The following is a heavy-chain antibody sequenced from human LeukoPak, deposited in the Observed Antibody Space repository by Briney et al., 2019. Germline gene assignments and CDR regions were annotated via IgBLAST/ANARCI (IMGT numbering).Heavy chain of an antibody. D-gene: IGHD4-11*01. J-gene: IGHJ3*02. CDR2: TYYRSKWYN. V-gene: IGHV6-1*01. CDR3: AREVTDAFDI. Sequence: SQTLSLTCAISGDSVSTNSAAWNWIRQSPSRGLEWLGRTYYRSKWYNDYVVSVKSRITINPDTSQNQFFLQLSSVSPEDTAVYYCAREVTDAFDIWGQGTMVTVSS. CDR1: GDSVSTNSAA.